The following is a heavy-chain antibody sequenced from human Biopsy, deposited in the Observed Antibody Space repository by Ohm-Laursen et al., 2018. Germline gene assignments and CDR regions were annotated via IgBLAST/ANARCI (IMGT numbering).Heavy chain of an antibody. J-gene: IGHJ4*02. V-gene: IGHV1-46*01. Sequence: GASVKVSCKASGYTFTRYYMHWVRQAPGQGPEWMGFINPTGGATVYAQNFQARVSMTEDTSTDTAYMELRSLRSEDTAVYYCAADINVWNVNYWGQGTQVTVSS. D-gene: IGHD1-1*01. CDR2: INPTGGAT. CDR3: AADINVWNVNY. CDR1: GYTFTRYY.